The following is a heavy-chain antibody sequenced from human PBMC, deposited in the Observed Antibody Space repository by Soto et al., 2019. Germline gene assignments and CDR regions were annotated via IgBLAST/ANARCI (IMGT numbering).Heavy chain of an antibody. CDR1: GFTFSSYA. V-gene: IGHV3-23*01. CDR3: AKEGHAVVAALDFDY. D-gene: IGHD2-15*01. CDR2: ISGSGGST. J-gene: IGHJ4*02. Sequence: GGSLRLSCAASGFTFSSYAMSWVRQAPGKGLEWVSAISGSGGSTYYADSVKGRFTISRDNSKNTLYLQMNSLRAEETAVYYCAKEGHAVVAALDFDYWGQGTLVTVSS.